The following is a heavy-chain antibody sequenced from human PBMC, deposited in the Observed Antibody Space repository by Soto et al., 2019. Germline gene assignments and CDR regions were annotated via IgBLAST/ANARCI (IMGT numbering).Heavy chain of an antibody. CDR1: GFTFSTYP. D-gene: IGHD4-4*01. V-gene: IGHV3-23*01. Sequence: EAQLSESGGGLVQPGGSLRLSCAASGFTFSTYPMSWVRQAPGKGLEWVSGISGSGISTYYADSVKGRFTISRDNSKHTVFLQMNSLRAEDTAVYYCAKPPVITASYYYYDMDVWGQGTTVTVSS. CDR2: ISGSGIST. J-gene: IGHJ6*02. CDR3: AKPPVITASYYYYDMDV.